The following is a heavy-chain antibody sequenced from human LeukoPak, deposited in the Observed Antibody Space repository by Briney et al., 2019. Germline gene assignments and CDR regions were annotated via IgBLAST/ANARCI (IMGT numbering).Heavy chain of an antibody. D-gene: IGHD3-3*01. J-gene: IGHJ6*02. CDR3: ARDRFLSRKDYYYGMDV. V-gene: IGHV4-59*01. CDR1: GGSISSYY. Sequence: SETLSLTCTVSGGSISSYYWSWIRQPPGKGLEWIGYIYYSGSTNYNPSLKSRVTISVDTSKNQFSLKLSSVTAADTAVYYCARDRFLSRKDYYYGMDVWGQGTTVTVSS. CDR2: IYYSGST.